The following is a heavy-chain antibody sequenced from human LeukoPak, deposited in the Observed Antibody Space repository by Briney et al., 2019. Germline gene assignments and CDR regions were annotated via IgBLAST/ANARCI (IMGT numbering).Heavy chain of an antibody. CDR2: IYHSGST. CDR3: ARPFSGWQYYFDY. CDR1: GYSLSSGYY. J-gene: IGHJ4*02. V-gene: IGHV4-38-2*01. D-gene: IGHD6-19*01. Sequence: SETLSLTCAVSGYSLSSGYYWGWIRQPPGKGLEWIGSIYHSGSTYYNPSLKSRVTISVDTSKNQFSLKLSSVTAADTAVYYCARPFSGWQYYFDYWGQGTLVTVSS.